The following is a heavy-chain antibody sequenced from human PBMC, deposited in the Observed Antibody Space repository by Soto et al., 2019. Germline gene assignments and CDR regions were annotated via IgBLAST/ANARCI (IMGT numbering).Heavy chain of an antibody. Sequence: QVQLQESGPGLVKPSGTLSLTCAVSNGSITSGNWWSWVRQPHGKGLEWIGDIYQTGSTNYNPSLRSRVIISVDMSKNNFSLSLSSVTAADTAVYFCARVWGALAPIAGWFGPWGRGILVTVSS. CDR1: NGSITSGNW. CDR3: ARVWGALAPIAGWFGP. D-gene: IGHD3-16*01. V-gene: IGHV4-4*02. CDR2: IYQTGST. J-gene: IGHJ5*02.